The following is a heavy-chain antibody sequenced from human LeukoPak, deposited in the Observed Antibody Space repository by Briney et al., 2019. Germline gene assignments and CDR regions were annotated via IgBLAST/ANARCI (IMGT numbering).Heavy chain of an antibody. CDR2: TWNDGSNK. CDR1: GFTVNNYG. V-gene: IGHV3-33*01. CDR3: ASSQGYYYSMDV. Sequence: TGGSLRLSCAVSGFTVNNYGIYWVRQAPGKGLEWVAVTWNDGSNKYYADSVKGRFTVSRDNTKNTLYLEMNSLRVEDTAMYYCASSQGYYYSMDVWGQGTTVTVSS. J-gene: IGHJ6*02.